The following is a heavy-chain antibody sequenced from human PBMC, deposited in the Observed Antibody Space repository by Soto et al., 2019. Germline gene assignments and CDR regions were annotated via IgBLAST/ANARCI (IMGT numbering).Heavy chain of an antibody. CDR2: ISDRSSTI. CDR1: GFTFSHYS. V-gene: IGHV3-48*01. D-gene: IGHD2-15*01. J-gene: IGHJ4*02. Sequence: EVQLVESGGGLAQPGGSLILSCAASGFTFSHYSMNWVRQAPGKGLEWVSYISDRSSTIYYADSVKGRFTISRDNAKNSLFLQMNSLRAEDTAVYYCAKDLDVGGQGTLVTVSS. CDR3: AKDLDV.